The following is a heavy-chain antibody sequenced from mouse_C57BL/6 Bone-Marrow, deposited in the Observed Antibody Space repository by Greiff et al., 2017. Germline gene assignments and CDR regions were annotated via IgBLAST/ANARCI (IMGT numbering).Heavy chain of an antibody. J-gene: IGHJ3*01. CDR3: ASGSSGAWFSY. V-gene: IGHV1-64*01. D-gene: IGHD4-1*01. Sequence: VKLQQPGAELVKPGASVKLSCKASGYTFTSYWMHWVKQRPGQGLEWIGMLHPNSGSTNYNEKFKSKATLTVDKSSSTAYMQLSSLTSDVSAVYDCASGSSGAWFSYWGQGTLVTVSA. CDR2: LHPNSGST. CDR1: GYTFTSYW.